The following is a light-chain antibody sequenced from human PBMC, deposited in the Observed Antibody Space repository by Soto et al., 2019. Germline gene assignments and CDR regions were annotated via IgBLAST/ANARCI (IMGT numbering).Light chain of an antibody. CDR3: QQYVSSPYT. V-gene: IGKV3-20*01. CDR1: QGVSSTY. CDR2: AAS. J-gene: IGKJ2*01. Sequence: EIVLTQSPGSLSLSPGERATLSCRACQGVSSTYLAWYQQKAGQAPRLLIYAASSRATGIPDRFSGSGSGTDFALTISRLEPEDFAVYYCQQYVSSPYTFGQGTKLEI.